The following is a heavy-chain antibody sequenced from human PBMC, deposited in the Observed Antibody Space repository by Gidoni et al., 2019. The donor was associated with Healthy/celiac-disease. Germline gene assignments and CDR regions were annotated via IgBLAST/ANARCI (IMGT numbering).Heavy chain of an antibody. Sequence: QVQLQESGPGLVKPSETLSLTCAVSGGSITNTYWAWIRQPPGKGLEWLGYMKYGGSSNYNPSLKSRLTMSVDTSTNQFSLRLTSVTAADTAFYYCARLHYYKSEEFDPWGQGTLVTVSS. CDR1: GGSITNTY. CDR2: MKYGGSS. D-gene: IGHD3-10*01. V-gene: IGHV4-59*08. J-gene: IGHJ5*02. CDR3: ARLHYYKSEEFDP.